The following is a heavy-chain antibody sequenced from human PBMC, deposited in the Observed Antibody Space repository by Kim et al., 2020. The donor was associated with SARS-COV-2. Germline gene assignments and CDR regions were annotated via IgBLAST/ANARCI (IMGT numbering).Heavy chain of an antibody. CDR1: GGSISSSSYY. V-gene: IGHV4-39*07. CDR2: IYYSGST. D-gene: IGHD4-17*01. CDR3: ASLTTVTTFSGVDY. J-gene: IGHJ4*02. Sequence: SETLSLTCTVSGGSISSSSYYWGWIRQPPGKGLEWIGSIYYSGSTYYNPSLKSRVTISVDTSKNQFSLKLSSVTAADTAVYYCASLTTVTTFSGVDYWGQGTLVTVSS.